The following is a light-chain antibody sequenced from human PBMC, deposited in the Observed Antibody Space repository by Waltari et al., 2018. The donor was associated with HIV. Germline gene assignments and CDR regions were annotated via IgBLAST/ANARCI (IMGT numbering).Light chain of an antibody. CDR2: EAA. CDR3: QQANNFPHS. J-gene: IGKJ2*03. CDR1: QSIGTA. Sequence: DTQMTQSPSSVSASVGDRVTITFRASQSIGTAVAWYQQKPDRTPKLLIFEAARLPTGVPSRFSGSRSGTDFTLTITSLQPEDLATYYCQQANNFPHSFGQGT. V-gene: IGKV1-12*01.